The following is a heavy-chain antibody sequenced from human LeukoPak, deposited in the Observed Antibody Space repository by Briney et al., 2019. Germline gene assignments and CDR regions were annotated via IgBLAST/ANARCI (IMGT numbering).Heavy chain of an antibody. D-gene: IGHD5-18*01. CDR2: ISWDGGST. V-gene: IGHV3-43*01. J-gene: IGHJ4*02. CDR3: AKDDRIQTRRYSYNY. Sequence: GGSLRLSCAASGLTFDDYTMHWVRQAPGKGLEWVSLISWDGGSTYYADSVKGRFTISRDNAKNSLYLQMNSLRAEDTAVYYCAKDDRIQTRRYSYNYWGQGTLVTVSS. CDR1: GLTFDDYT.